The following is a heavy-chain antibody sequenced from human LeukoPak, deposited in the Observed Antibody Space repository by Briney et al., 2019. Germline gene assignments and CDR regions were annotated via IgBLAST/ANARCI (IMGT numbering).Heavy chain of an antibody. CDR2: ISGSGGST. CDR1: GFTFSSYA. V-gene: IGHV3-23*01. CDR3: AKEDGYSSGWYVKGFDY. Sequence: GGSLRLSCAASGFTFSSYAMSWVRQAPGKGLEWVSAISGSGGSTYYADSVKGRFTISRDNSKNTLYLQMNSLRAEDTAAYYCAKEDGYSSGWYVKGFDYWGQGTLVTVSS. J-gene: IGHJ4*02. D-gene: IGHD6-19*01.